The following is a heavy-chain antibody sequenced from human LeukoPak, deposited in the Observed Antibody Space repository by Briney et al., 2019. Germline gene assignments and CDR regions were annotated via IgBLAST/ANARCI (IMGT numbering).Heavy chain of an antibody. CDR2: ISGNCGSA. V-gene: IGHV3-23*01. J-gene: IGHJ4*02. Sequence: GGSLRLSCAASGFTFSSYAMSWVRQATEKGLEWVSAISGNCGSAYYADSMKGRFTISRDNSKNTLYLQMNSLRAEDTAVYYCAKDPAQVYDSSGQAPYYFDYWGQGTLVTVSS. CDR1: GFTFSSYA. CDR3: AKDPAQVYDSSGQAPYYFDY. D-gene: IGHD3-22*01.